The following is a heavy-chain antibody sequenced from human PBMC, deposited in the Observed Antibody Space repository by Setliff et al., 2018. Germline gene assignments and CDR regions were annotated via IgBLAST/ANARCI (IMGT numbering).Heavy chain of an antibody. CDR1: GYSISSGYY. CDR2: IYHSGST. J-gene: IGHJ4*02. Sequence: PSETLSLTCAVPGYSISSGYYWGWIRQPPGKGLEWIGSIYHSGSTYYNPSLKSRVTISVDTSKNQFSLKLSSVTAADTAVYYCARVPGGRFDYWGQGTLVTVSS. V-gene: IGHV4-38-2*01. D-gene: IGHD1-26*01. CDR3: ARVPGGRFDY.